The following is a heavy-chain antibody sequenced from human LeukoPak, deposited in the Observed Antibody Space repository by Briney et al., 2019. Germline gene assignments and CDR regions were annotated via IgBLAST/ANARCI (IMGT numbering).Heavy chain of an antibody. CDR2: VDHSGIT. CDR1: GGSLSGYR. J-gene: IGHJ6*03. V-gene: IGHV4-34*01. D-gene: IGHD3-10*01. CDR3: ARVFGYYYYYLDV. Sequence: SETLSLTCEVYGGSLSGYRWTWIRRPPGKRLEWIVEVDHSGITTYTSSLEGRVTITADNSKNQFSLSLTSVTAADTAVYYCARVFGYYYYYLDVWGKGTTVTVSS.